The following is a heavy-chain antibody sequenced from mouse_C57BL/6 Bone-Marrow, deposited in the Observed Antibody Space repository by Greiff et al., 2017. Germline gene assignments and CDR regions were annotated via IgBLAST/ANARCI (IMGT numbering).Heavy chain of an antibody. Sequence: EVHLVESGGGLVQPGGSMKLSCVASGFTFSNYWMNWVRQSPEKGLEWVAQIRLKSDNYATHYAESVKGRFTISRDDSKSSVYLQMNNLRAEDTGSYYCTGYPDYYVFAYWGQGTLVTVSA. D-gene: IGHD1-1*01. CDR1: GFTFSNYW. CDR2: IRLKSDNYAT. V-gene: IGHV6-3*01. CDR3: TGYPDYYVFAY. J-gene: IGHJ3*01.